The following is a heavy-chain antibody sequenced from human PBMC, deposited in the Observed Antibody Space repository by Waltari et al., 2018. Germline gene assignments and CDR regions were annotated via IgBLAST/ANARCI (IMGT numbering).Heavy chain of an antibody. CDR3: AKDTVTTSGPYYFDY. D-gene: IGHD4-17*01. Sequence: EVQLVESGGGLVQPGGSLRLSCAASGFPFSSYAMSWVRQAPGKGREWVSAISGSGGRTYYANSVKGRFTITRDNSKNTRYLKTNSLRAEDTAVYYCAKDTVTTSGPYYFDYWGQGTLVTVSS. J-gene: IGHJ4*02. CDR2: ISGSGGRT. CDR1: GFPFSSYA. V-gene: IGHV3-23*04.